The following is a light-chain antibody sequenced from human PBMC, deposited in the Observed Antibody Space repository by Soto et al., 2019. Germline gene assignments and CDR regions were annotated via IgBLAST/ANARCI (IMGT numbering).Light chain of an antibody. CDR2: DAS. Sequence: EIVLTQSPATLSLSPGERATLSCRASQSVSRYLAWYQQKPGQAPRLLIYDASNRATGIPARFSGSGSGTDVTLTISSLEPEDFAVYHCQQRSNWPPTFGQGTKVEIK. CDR3: QQRSNWPPT. J-gene: IGKJ1*01. CDR1: QSVSRY. V-gene: IGKV3-11*01.